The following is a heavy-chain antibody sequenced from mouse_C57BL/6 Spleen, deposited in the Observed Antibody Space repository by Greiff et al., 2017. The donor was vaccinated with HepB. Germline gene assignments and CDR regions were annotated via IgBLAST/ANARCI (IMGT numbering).Heavy chain of an antibody. V-gene: IGHV1-81*01. J-gene: IGHJ2*01. CDR2: IYPRSGNT. CDR1: GYTFTSYG. Sequence: LEESGAELARPGASVKLSCKASGYTFTSYGISWVKQRTGQGLEWIGEIYPRSGNTYYNEKFKGKATLTADKSSSTAYMELRSLTSEDSAVYFCAREGDSSGVFYYWGQGTTLTVSS. D-gene: IGHD3-2*02. CDR3: AREGDSSGVFYY.